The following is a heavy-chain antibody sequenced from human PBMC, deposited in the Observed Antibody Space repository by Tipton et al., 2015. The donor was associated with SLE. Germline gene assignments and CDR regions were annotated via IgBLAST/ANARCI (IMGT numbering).Heavy chain of an antibody. D-gene: IGHD6-13*01. CDR1: GYSISSGYY. Sequence: TLSLTCTVSGYSISSGYYWGWIRQPPGKGLEWIGSIYHSGSTYYNPSLKSRVTISVDTSKNQFSLKLSSVTAADTAVYYCARGIWQQLGNYWGQGTLVTVPS. CDR3: ARGIWQQLGNY. CDR2: IYHSGST. V-gene: IGHV4-38-2*02. J-gene: IGHJ4*02.